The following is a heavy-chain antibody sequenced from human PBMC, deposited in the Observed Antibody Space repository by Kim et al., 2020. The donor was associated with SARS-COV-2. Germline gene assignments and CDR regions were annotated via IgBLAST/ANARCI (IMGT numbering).Heavy chain of an antibody. D-gene: IGHD3-10*01. Sequence: SETLSLTCAVSGGSISTINWWSWVRQPPGKGLEWIGEIYHSGTTTYNPSLESRVSISVDKSKNQFSLKLSSVTAADTAVYYCARDRPHTYGSGTSIHVWGQGTTVTASS. CDR3: ARDRPHTYGSGTSIHV. CDR1: GGSISTINW. J-gene: IGHJ6*02. CDR2: IYHSGTT. V-gene: IGHV4-4*02.